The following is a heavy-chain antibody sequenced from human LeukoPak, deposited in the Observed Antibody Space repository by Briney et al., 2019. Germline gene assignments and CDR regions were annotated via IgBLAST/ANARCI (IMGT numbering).Heavy chain of an antibody. CDR3: ARDIQLWSPYYFDY. Sequence: ASVNVSCTPSGYTFTVYYMHWVRQAPGQGLEWMGWINPNSGGTNYAQKFQGRVTMTRDTSISTAYMELSRLRSDDTAVYYCARDIQLWSPYYFDYWGQGTLVTVSS. CDR1: GYTFTVYY. CDR2: INPNSGGT. J-gene: IGHJ4*02. D-gene: IGHD5-18*01. V-gene: IGHV1-2*02.